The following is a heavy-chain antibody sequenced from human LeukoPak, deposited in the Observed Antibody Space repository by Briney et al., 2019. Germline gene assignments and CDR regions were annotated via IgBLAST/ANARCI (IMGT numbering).Heavy chain of an antibody. CDR3: ARSRNPPYYGAFFDY. V-gene: IGHV4-39*07. CDR1: GVSISGSSYY. J-gene: IGHJ4*02. CDR2: IYYSGTT. Sequence: SETLSLTCIVSGVSISGSSYYWGWIRQPPGKGLEWIGNIYYSGTTYYNPALKSRVTISVDTSKNQFSLKLSSVTAADTAVYYCARSRNPPYYGAFFDYWGQGTLVTVSS. D-gene: IGHD4-17*01.